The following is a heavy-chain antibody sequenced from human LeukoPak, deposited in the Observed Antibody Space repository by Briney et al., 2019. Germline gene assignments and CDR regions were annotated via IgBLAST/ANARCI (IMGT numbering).Heavy chain of an antibody. V-gene: IGHV1-2*04. CDR2: INPNSGGT. CDR3: ARAPPFGRLGDLSLGY. J-gene: IGHJ4*02. D-gene: IGHD3-16*02. CDR1: GYTFTGYY. Sequence: AASVKVSCKASGYTFTGYYIHWVRQAPGQGLEWMGWINPNSGGTHYAQKFQGWVTMTRDTSISTAYMELSRLTSDDTAVYYCARAPPFGRLGDLSLGYWGQGTLVTVSS.